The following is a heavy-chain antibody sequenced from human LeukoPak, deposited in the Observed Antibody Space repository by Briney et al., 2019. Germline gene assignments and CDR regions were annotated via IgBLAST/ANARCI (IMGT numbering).Heavy chain of an antibody. CDR3: ARDVSGYDLFDY. J-gene: IGHJ4*02. V-gene: IGHV1-46*01. CDR2: INPSGGST. CDR1: GYTFTSYY. D-gene: IGHD5-12*01. Sequence: ASVKASCKASGYTFTSYYMHWVRQAPGQGLEWMGIINPSGGSTSYAQKFQGRVTMTRDTSTSTVYMELSSLRSEDTAVYYCARDVSGYDLFDYWGQGTLVTVSS.